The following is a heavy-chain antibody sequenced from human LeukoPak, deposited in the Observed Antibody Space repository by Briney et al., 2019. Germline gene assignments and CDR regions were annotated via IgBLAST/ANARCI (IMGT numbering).Heavy chain of an antibody. CDR2: ISSSSSYI. CDR1: GFTFSSYT. D-gene: IGHD6-6*01. CDR3: AKKGSIAAYYFDY. J-gene: IGHJ4*02. Sequence: GGSLRLSCAASGFTFSSYTMNWVRQAPGKGLEWVSSISSSSSYIYYADSVKGRFTISRDNAKNSLYLQMNSLRAEDTAVYYCAKKGSIAAYYFDYWGQGTLVTVSS. V-gene: IGHV3-21*04.